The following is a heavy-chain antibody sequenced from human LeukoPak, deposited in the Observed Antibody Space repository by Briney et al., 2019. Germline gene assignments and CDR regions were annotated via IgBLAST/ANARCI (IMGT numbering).Heavy chain of an antibody. CDR1: GVSISRYY. J-gene: IGHJ4*02. Sequence: SETLSLTCTVSGVSISRYYWSWVRQPPGKGLEWIGSVHYSGNTNYNPSLKSRVTISLDTSKNQFSLKLSYVTAADTAVYYCAREGGPYRPLDYSGQGTLVTVAS. V-gene: IGHV4-59*12. CDR2: VHYSGNT. CDR3: AREGGPYRPLDY.